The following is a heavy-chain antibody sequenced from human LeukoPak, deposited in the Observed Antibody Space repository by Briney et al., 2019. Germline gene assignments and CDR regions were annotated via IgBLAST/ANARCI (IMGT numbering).Heavy chain of an antibody. Sequence: PSETLSLTCSVSGGSITSSDFHWGWIRQPPGKGLEWIGDIHYSGSTYYNPSLKSRVTISVDTSKNQFSLKLSSVTAADTAVYYCATTEPIAAAGAYELGIDYWGQGTLVTVSS. CDR1: GGSITSSDFH. D-gene: IGHD6-13*01. V-gene: IGHV4-39*07. J-gene: IGHJ4*02. CDR3: ATTEPIAAAGAYELGIDY. CDR2: IHYSGST.